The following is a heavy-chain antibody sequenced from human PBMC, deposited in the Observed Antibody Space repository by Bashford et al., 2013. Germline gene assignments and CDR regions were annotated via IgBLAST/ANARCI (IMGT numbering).Heavy chain of an antibody. V-gene: IGHV3-23*01. CDR2: ISGSGGST. Sequence: GGSLRLSCVLSGFAFRSFATSWVRQAPGKGLEWVSAISGSGGSTYYADSVKGRFTISRDNSKSTLFLQMDSLRAEDTALYYCAKVLRSDTDYDSSAYVAWGQGTLVTVSS. CDR3: AKVLRSDTDYDSSAYVA. CDR1: GFAFRSFA. J-gene: IGHJ5*02. D-gene: IGHD3-22*01.